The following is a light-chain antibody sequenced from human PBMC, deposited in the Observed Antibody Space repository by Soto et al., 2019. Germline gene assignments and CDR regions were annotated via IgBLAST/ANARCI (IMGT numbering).Light chain of an antibody. CDR1: QSVSRH. CDR3: QQCSNWPPSYT. Sequence: EIVLPQSPATMSLSPGERATLSCKASQSVSRHLAWYQHKPGQAPRLLIYDASNRATGIPARFSGSGFGTDFTLTISSLEPEDFAVYYCQQCSNWPPSYTFGQGTKLDIK. J-gene: IGKJ2*01. CDR2: DAS. V-gene: IGKV3-11*01.